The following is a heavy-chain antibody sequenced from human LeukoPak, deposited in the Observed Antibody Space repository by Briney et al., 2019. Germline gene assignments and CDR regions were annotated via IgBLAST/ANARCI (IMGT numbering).Heavy chain of an antibody. CDR2: IIPIFGTA. CDR3: ARGGIAATRTENYYYYMDV. J-gene: IGHJ6*03. Sequence: SVKVSCKASGGTFSSYAIIWVRQAPGQGLEWMGGIIPIFGTANYAQKFQGRVTITTDESTSTAYMELSSLRSEDTAVYYCARGGIAATRTENYYYYMDVWGKGTTVTVSS. D-gene: IGHD6-13*01. CDR1: GGTFSSYA. V-gene: IGHV1-69*05.